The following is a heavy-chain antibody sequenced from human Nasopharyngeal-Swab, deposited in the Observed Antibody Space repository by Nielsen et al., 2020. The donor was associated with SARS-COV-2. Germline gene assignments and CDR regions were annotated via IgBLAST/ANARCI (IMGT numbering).Heavy chain of an antibody. CDR3: ARGVGIAAQNWFDP. CDR2: IYPGDSDA. V-gene: IGHV5-51*01. D-gene: IGHD6-6*01. J-gene: IGHJ5*02. Sequence: GGSLRLSCKGSGYSLTSYWIGWVRQMPGKGLEWMGIIYPGDSDARYSQSFQGQVTISADKSITTAYLQWSSLKASDTAMYYCARGVGIAAQNWFDPWGQGTLVTVSS. CDR1: GYSLTSYW.